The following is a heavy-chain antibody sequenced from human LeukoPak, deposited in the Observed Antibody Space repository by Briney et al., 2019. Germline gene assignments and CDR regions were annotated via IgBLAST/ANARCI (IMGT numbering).Heavy chain of an antibody. V-gene: IGHV3-7*01. J-gene: IGHJ6*02. Sequence: GGSLRLSCAASGFTFRTYNMNWVRQAPGKGLQWVANIKTDGSEKYYVDSVKGRFTISRDNAKNSLYLQMNSLRAEDTAVYYCARGPLYYYYGMDVWGQGTTVTVSS. CDR1: GFTFRTYN. CDR2: IKTDGSEK. CDR3: ARGPLYYYYGMDV.